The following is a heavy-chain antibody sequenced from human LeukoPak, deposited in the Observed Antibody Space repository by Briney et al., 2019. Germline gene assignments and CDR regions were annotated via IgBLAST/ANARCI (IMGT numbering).Heavy chain of an antibody. CDR1: GFTFSGNH. J-gene: IGHJ4*02. D-gene: IGHD3-16*01. CDR3: ARPWGVFDY. CDR2: ISSSGSTI. Sequence: GGSLRLSCAASGFTFSGNHMNWVRQAPGKGLEWVSYISSSGSTIYYADSVKGRFTISRDNAKNSLYLQMNSLRAEDTAVYYCARPWGVFDYWGQGTLVTVSS. V-gene: IGHV3-48*03.